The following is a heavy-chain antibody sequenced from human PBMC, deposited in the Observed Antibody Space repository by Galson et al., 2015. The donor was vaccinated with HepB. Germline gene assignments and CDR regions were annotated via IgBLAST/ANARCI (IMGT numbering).Heavy chain of an antibody. CDR1: GFTFTRHW. V-gene: IGHV3-7*03. D-gene: IGHD6-13*01. J-gene: IGHJ4*02. CDR2: INEDGSEE. CDR3: AREPTADSS. Sequence: SLRLSCAASGFTFTRHWMSWVRQALGKGLEWVANINEDGSEENYMDSVKGRFTISRDNAKNSLYLQMNSLRAEDTAVYYCAREPTADSSWGQGTLVTVSS.